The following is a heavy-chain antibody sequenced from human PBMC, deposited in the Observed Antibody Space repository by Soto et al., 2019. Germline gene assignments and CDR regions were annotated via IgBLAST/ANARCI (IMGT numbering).Heavy chain of an antibody. V-gene: IGHV4-31*03. CDR2: IYYSGST. J-gene: IGHJ3*02. CDR3: ARDEPDYGDYGSAFDI. CDR1: GGSISSGGYY. Sequence: QVQLQESGPGLVKPSQTLSLTCTVSGGSISSGGYYWSWIRQHPGKGLEWIGYIYYSGSTYYNPSLKSRVTISEDTSKNQFSLKLSSVTAADTAVYYCARDEPDYGDYGSAFDIWGQGTMVTVSS. D-gene: IGHD4-17*01.